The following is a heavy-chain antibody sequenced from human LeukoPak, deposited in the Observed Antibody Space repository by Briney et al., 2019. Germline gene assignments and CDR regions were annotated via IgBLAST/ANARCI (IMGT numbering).Heavy chain of an antibody. D-gene: IGHD5-18*01. V-gene: IGHV3-21*01. CDR3: ARGSGYSCGFRGGEKEYYFDY. CDR2: ISSSSSYI. Sequence: GGSLRLSCAASGFTFSSYSMNWVRQAPGKGLEWVSSISSSSSYIYYADSVEGRFTISRDNAKNSLYLQMNSLRAEDTAVYYCARGSGYSCGFRGGEKEYYFDYWGQGTLVTVSS. J-gene: IGHJ4*02. CDR1: GFTFSSYS.